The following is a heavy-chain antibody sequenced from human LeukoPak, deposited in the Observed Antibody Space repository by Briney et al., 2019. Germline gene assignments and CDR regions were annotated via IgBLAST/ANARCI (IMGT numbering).Heavy chain of an antibody. CDR3: AKDPWWYSTSQGGGFYYYMDV. CDR2: ISWDSGKI. V-gene: IGHV3-9*01. J-gene: IGHJ6*03. Sequence: GRSLRLSCAASGFTFDDYGMHWVRQAPGKGLEWVSGISWDSGKIGYADSVKGRFTISRDNAKNSLYLQMNSLRDEDTALYYCAKDPWWYSTSQGGGFYYYMDVWGKGTTVTVSS. D-gene: IGHD1-26*01. CDR1: GFTFDDYG.